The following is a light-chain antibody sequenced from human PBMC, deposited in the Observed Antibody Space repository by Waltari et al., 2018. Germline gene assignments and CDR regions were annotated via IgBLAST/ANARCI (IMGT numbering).Light chain of an antibody. CDR2: SNN. CDR3: AARDDSLNGWV. J-gene: IGLJ3*02. V-gene: IGLV1-44*01. CDR1: SSNIGSNT. Sequence: QSVLTQPPSASGTPGQRVTLYCSGSSSNIGSNTVSWYQQLPGTAPKLLIYSNNQRPSGVPDRFSGSKSGTSASLAISGLQSEDEADYYCAARDDSLNGWVFGGGTKLTVL.